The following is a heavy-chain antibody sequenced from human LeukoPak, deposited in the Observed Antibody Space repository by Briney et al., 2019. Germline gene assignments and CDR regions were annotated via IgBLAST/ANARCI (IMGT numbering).Heavy chain of an antibody. CDR3: ARVGGGDVDTATYYMDV. Sequence: GGSLRLSCAASGFTFSSYGMHWVRQAPGKGLEWVAVISYDGSNKYYADSVKGRFTISRDNSKNTLYLQMNSLRAEDTAVYYCARVGGGDVDTATYYMDVWGKGTTVTVSS. V-gene: IGHV3-30*03. CDR2: ISYDGSNK. D-gene: IGHD5-18*01. CDR1: GFTFSSYG. J-gene: IGHJ6*03.